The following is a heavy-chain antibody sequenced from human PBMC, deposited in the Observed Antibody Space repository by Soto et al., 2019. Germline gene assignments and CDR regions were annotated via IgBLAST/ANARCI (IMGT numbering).Heavy chain of an antibody. CDR3: ARFRAQGTNYFDY. V-gene: IGHV3-11*01. Sequence: QVQLVESGGGLVKPGGSLRLSCAASGFTFSDYYMSWIRQAPGKGLEWVSYITTGSTIYYADSVKGRFTISRDNAKNSLYLQMNSLRVEDTAVYYCARFRAQGTNYFDYWGQGSLFTVSS. CDR1: GFTFSDYY. CDR2: ITTGSTI. J-gene: IGHJ4*02. D-gene: IGHD2-8*01.